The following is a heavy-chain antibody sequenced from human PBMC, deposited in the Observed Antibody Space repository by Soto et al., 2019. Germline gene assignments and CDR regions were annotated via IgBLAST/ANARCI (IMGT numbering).Heavy chain of an antibody. J-gene: IGHJ6*02. CDR1: GGSFSCYY. D-gene: IGHD6-19*01. V-gene: IGHV4-34*01. CDR2: INHSGST. CDR3: ARGAPRGWYSGYYGMDV. Sequence: SETLSLTCAVYGGSFSCYYWSWIRQPPGKGLEWIGEINHSGSTNYNPSLKSRVTISVDTSKNQSSLKLSSVTAADTAVYYCARGAPRGWYSGYYGMDVWGQGTTVTVSS.